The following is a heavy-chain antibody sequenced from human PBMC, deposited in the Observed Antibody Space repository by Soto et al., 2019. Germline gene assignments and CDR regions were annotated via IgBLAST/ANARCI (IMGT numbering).Heavy chain of an antibody. J-gene: IGHJ4*02. V-gene: IGHV4-38-2*01. D-gene: IGHD6-13*01. CDR2: IYHSGGI. CDR3: ARVYSTTWYYFDY. CDR1: GYSISSGYY. Sequence: SETLSLTCAVSGYSISSGYYWGWIRQPPGKGLEWIGSIYHSGGIYYNPSLKSRVTISVDTSKNQFSLKVSSVTAADTAVYYCARVYSTTWYYFDYWGQGTLVTVSS.